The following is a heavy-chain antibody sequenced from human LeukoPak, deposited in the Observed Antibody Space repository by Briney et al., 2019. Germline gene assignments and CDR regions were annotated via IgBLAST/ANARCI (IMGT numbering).Heavy chain of an antibody. Sequence: GGSLRLSCTASGFTFSNYAMTWVREAPGKGLEWVSSISGTSGRTYSADSVKGRFTISRDNAKNSLYLQMNSLRAEDTAVYYCARGGGANNWFDPWGQGTLVTVSS. CDR3: ARGGGANNWFDP. J-gene: IGHJ5*02. CDR1: GFTFSNYA. D-gene: IGHD3-16*01. V-gene: IGHV3-23*01. CDR2: ISGTSGRT.